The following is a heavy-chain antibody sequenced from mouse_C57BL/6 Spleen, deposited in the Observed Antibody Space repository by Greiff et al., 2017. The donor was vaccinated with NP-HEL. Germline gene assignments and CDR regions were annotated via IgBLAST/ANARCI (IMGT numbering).Heavy chain of an antibody. J-gene: IGHJ1*03. CDR2: IDPTSGGT. CDR3: ARGVGLLRSNWYFDV. V-gene: IGHV1-72*01. Sequence: QVQLQQPGAELVKPGASVKLSCKASGYTFTSYWMHWVKQRPGRGLEWIGRIDPTSGGTKYNEKFKSKATLTVDKPSSTAYMPLSSLTSEDSAVYYCARGVGLLRSNWYFDVWGTGTTVTVSS. D-gene: IGHD1-1*01. CDR1: GYTFTSYW.